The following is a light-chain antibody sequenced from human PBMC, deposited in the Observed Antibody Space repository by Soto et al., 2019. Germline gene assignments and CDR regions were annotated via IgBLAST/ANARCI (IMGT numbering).Light chain of an antibody. CDR3: QQYGSSPYT. Sequence: EIVLTQSPGTLSLSPGERATLSCRASQSVSGTYLAWYQQKPGQAPRLLIYGASNRATGIPDRFSGSRSGTDFTLTSSRLGPEDFAVYYCQQYGSSPYTFGQGTKLEIK. CDR2: GAS. V-gene: IGKV3-20*01. J-gene: IGKJ2*01. CDR1: QSVSGTY.